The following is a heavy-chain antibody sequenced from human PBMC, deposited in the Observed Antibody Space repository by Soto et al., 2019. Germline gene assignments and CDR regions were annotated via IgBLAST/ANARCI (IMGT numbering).Heavy chain of an antibody. V-gene: IGHV4-34*01. Sequence: QVQLQQWGAGLLKPSETLSLTCAVYGGSFSGYYWSWIRQPPGKGLEWIGEINHSGSTNYNPSLKSRVTISVEPSKNQFSLKLSSVTAADTAVYYCARVRYCSGGSCYSSYYYYGMDVWGQGTTVTVSS. CDR2: INHSGST. D-gene: IGHD2-15*01. CDR1: GGSFSGYY. CDR3: ARVRYCSGGSCYSSYYYYGMDV. J-gene: IGHJ6*02.